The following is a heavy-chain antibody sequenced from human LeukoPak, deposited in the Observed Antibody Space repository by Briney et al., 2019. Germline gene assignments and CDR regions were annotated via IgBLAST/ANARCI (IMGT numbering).Heavy chain of an antibody. J-gene: IGHJ4*02. CDR2: ISGSGGTT. Sequence: PGGSLRLSCVVSGFDFSGFSMSWVRQAPGKGLEWVSAISGSGGTTYYADSVKGRFTISRDNSKNTLYLQMNSLRAEDAAVYYCSILWRGVNYWGQGTLVTVSS. CDR3: SILWRGVNY. D-gene: IGHD3-10*01. CDR1: GFDFSGFS. V-gene: IGHV3-23*01.